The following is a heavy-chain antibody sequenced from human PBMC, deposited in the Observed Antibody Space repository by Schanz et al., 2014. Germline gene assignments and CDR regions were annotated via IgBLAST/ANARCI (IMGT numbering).Heavy chain of an antibody. CDR1: GFTFSDYY. J-gene: IGHJ6*02. D-gene: IGHD2-15*01. Sequence: VQLLQFGGGVVQPGRSLRLSCAASGFTFSDYYMSWIRQAPGKGLEWVSYISGTTTYTNYADSVKGRFTISRDNSENTLYLQMNSLSADDTAVFYCAKGMGYCSGGTCYDYYYYGLDVWGQGTTVTVSS. V-gene: IGHV3-11*05. CDR3: AKGMGYCSGGTCYDYYYYGLDV. CDR2: ISGTTTYT.